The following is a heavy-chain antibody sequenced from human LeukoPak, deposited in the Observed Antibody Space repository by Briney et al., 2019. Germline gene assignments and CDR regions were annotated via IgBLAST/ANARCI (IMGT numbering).Heavy chain of an antibody. CDR3: ARRSFCSGDRCQLYYYYAMDV. CDR1: GFTFSNHA. Sequence: GGSLRLSCAASGFTFSNHAMHWARQAPGKGLEWVAVISYDGTNKYYADSVKGRFTISRDNSKNTLYLQMNSLRVEDTAVYYCARRSFCSGDRCQLYYYYAMDVWGQGTTVTVSS. V-gene: IGHV3-30*04. D-gene: IGHD2-15*01. CDR2: ISYDGTNK. J-gene: IGHJ6*02.